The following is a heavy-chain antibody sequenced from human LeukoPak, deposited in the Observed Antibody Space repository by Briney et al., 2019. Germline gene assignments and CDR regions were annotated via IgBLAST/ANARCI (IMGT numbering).Heavy chain of an antibody. V-gene: IGHV5-51*01. CDR3: ARRGGGRDYYYMDV. J-gene: IGHJ6*03. CDR2: IYAGDSDT. D-gene: IGHD3-16*01. CDR1: GYIFPNYW. Sequence: GESLKISCKGSGYIFPNYWFGWVRQMPGKGLEWMGFIYAGDSDTTYSPSFQGQVTISADKSINTVYLQWSNLKASDTATYYCARRGGGRDYYYMDVWGKGTTVTVSS.